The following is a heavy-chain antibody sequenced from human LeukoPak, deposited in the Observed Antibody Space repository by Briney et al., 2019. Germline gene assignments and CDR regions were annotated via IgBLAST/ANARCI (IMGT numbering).Heavy chain of an antibody. J-gene: IGHJ3*02. D-gene: IGHD3-10*01. Sequence: GGSLRLSCAASGFTFSSHAMHWVRQAPGKGLEWVAVISYDGSNKYYADSVKGRFTISRDNSKNTLYLQMNSLRAEDTAVYYCASPSLPPMVRGVIITDAFDIWGQGTMVTVSS. CDR1: GFTFSSHA. CDR2: ISYDGSNK. CDR3: ASPSLPPMVRGVIITDAFDI. V-gene: IGHV3-30*04.